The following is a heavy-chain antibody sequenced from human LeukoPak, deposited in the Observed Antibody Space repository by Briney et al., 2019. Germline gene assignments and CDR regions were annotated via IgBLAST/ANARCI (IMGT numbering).Heavy chain of an antibody. CDR2: IYPGDSDT. CDR3: ARLSSSSGFWFDY. Sequence: PGESLKISCKGSGYSFTTYWIGWVRQMPGKGLEWMGIIYPGDSDTRYSPSFQGQVTISADKSINTAYLQCSSLKASDTAMYYCARLSSSSGFWFDYWGQGTLVTVSS. CDR1: GYSFTTYW. D-gene: IGHD6-6*01. J-gene: IGHJ4*02. V-gene: IGHV5-51*01.